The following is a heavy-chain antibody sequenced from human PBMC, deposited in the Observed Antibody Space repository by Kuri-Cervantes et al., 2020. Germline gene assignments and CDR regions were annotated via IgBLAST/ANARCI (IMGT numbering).Heavy chain of an antibody. V-gene: IGHV3-7*01. J-gene: IGHJ4*02. CDR2: IKQDGSEK. CDR1: GFTFSSYG. CDR3: VFGIRRYFDY. D-gene: IGHD3-3*01. Sequence: GESLKISCAASGFTFSSYGMHWVRQAPGKGLEWVANIKQDGSEKYYVDSVKGRFTISRDNAKNSLYLQMNSLRAEDTAVYYCVFGIRRYFDYWGQGTLVTVSS.